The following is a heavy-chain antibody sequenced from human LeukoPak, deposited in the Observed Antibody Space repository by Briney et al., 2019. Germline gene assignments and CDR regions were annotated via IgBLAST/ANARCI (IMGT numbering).Heavy chain of an antibody. D-gene: IGHD2-2*01. CDR1: GYSFTSYW. Sequence: GESLKISCQGSGYSFTSYWIGWVRQLPGKGLEWMGIIYPGDSDTRYSPSFQGQVTISADKSISTAYLQWSSLKASDTAMYYCARLRRGYCSSTSCYAGGLDYWGQGTLVTVSS. CDR2: IYPGDSDT. CDR3: ARLRRGYCSSTSCYAGGLDY. J-gene: IGHJ4*02. V-gene: IGHV5-51*01.